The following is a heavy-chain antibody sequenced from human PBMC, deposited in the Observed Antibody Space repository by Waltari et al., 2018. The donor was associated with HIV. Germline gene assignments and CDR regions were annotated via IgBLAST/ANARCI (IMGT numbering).Heavy chain of an antibody. CDR3: ARFSHDFWSGYYEYYFDY. V-gene: IGHV3-53*04. D-gene: IGHD3-3*01. J-gene: IGHJ4*02. CDR1: GFTVSSNY. Sequence: EVQLVESGGGLVQPGGSLRLSCAASGFTVSSNYMSWVRQAPGKGLEWVSVIYSGGSTYYADSVKGRFTISRHNSKNTLYLQMNSLRAEDTAVYYCARFSHDFWSGYYEYYFDYWGQGTLVTVSS. CDR2: IYSGGST.